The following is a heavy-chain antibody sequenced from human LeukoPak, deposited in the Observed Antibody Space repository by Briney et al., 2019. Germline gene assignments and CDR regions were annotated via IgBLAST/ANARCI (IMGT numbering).Heavy chain of an antibody. D-gene: IGHD3-3*01. Sequence: GGSLRLSCAASGFTFSSYWMSWVRQAPGKGLEWVANIKQDGSEKYYVDSVKGRFTISRDNAKNSLYLQMNSLRAEDTAVYYCARRGYYDFWSGLDAFDIWGPGTMVTVSS. CDR2: IKQDGSEK. J-gene: IGHJ3*02. CDR3: ARRGYYDFWSGLDAFDI. V-gene: IGHV3-7*01. CDR1: GFTFSSYW.